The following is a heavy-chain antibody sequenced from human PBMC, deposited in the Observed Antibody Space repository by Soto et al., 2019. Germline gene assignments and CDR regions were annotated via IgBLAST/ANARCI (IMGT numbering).Heavy chain of an antibody. D-gene: IGHD1-26*01. CDR1: VGSISSTGYF. V-gene: IGHV4-31*03. Sequence: QVQLQESGPGLVKPSQTLSLTCTVSVGSISSTGYFWTWIRQHPGKGLEWIGYIFYSGSTFHNPSLKSRVTTSVDTSKNQFSLELSSVTAADTAVYYCAREAGSGDYFDYWGQGTLVTVSS. CDR3: AREAGSGDYFDY. J-gene: IGHJ4*02. CDR2: IFYSGST.